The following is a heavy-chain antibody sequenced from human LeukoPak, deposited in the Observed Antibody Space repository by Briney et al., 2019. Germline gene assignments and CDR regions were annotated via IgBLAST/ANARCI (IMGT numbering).Heavy chain of an antibody. V-gene: IGHV3-30-3*01. CDR2: ISYDGSNK. CDR3: ARGSLRWLQFGVAGFDY. Sequence: PGGSLRLSCAASGFTFSSYAMHWVRQAPGKGLEWVAVISYDGSNKYYADSAKGRFTISRDNSKNTLYLQMNSLRAEDTAVYYCARGSLRWLQFGVAGFDYWGQGTLVTVSS. D-gene: IGHD5-12*01. J-gene: IGHJ4*02. CDR1: GFTFSSYA.